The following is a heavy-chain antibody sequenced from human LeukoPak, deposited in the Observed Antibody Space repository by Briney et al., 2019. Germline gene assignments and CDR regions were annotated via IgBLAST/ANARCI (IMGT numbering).Heavy chain of an antibody. V-gene: IGHV3-33*01. Sequence: PGGSLRLSCAASGFNFRRHGMHWVRQAPGKGLEWVALIWFDGSNKNYVGSVKGRFTVSRDNSKNTLYLQMNSLRVEDTAVYYCARDEDVGALPKAFDFWGQGTMVTVSS. J-gene: IGHJ3*01. D-gene: IGHD1-26*01. CDR2: IWFDGSNK. CDR1: GFNFRRHG. CDR3: ARDEDVGALPKAFDF.